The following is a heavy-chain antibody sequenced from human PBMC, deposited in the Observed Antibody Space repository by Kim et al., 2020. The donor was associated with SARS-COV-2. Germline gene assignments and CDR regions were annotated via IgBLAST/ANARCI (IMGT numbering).Heavy chain of an antibody. D-gene: IGHD2-2*01. CDR2: IYSKTGET. Sequence: ASVKVSCKASGYTFTDYVLHWVRQAPGRGLEWLGWIYSKTGETKYTQRFQDRVTLTRDRSISTAYMELSGLGSDDTAVYYCARDFKGTSNWEFDYWGQGTLVRVSS. V-gene: IGHV1-2*02. CDR1: GYTFTDYV. CDR3: ARDFKGTSNWEFDY. J-gene: IGHJ4*02.